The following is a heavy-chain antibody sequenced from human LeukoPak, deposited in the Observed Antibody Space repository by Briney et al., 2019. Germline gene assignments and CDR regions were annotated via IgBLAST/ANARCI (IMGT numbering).Heavy chain of an antibody. J-gene: IGHJ4*02. D-gene: IGHD6-13*01. CDR3: ARLTRDSSSWLQVGY. Sequence: SETLSLTCTVSGGSISSSSYYWGWIRQPPGKGLEWLGSIYYSGSTYYNPSLKSRVTISVDTSKNQFSLKLSSVTAADTAVYYCARLTRDSSSWLQVGYWGQGTLVTVSS. CDR2: IYYSGST. V-gene: IGHV4-39*01. CDR1: GGSISSSSYY.